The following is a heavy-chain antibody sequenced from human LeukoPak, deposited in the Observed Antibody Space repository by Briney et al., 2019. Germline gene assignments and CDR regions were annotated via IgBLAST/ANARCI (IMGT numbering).Heavy chain of an antibody. CDR1: GGSFSGYY. J-gene: IGHJ4*02. CDR2: INHSGST. D-gene: IGHD2-21*02. Sequence: SETLSLTCAVYGGSFSGYYWSWIRQPPGKGLEWIGEINHSGSTNYNPSLKSRVTISVDTSKNQFSLKLSSVTAADTAVYYCASTYSSYCGGDCYHDYWGQGTLVTVSS. V-gene: IGHV4-34*01. CDR3: ASTYSSYCGGDCYHDY.